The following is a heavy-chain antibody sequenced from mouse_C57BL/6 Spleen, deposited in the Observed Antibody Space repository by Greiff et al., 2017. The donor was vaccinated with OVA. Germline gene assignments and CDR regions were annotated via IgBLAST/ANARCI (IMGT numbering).Heavy chain of an antibody. CDR2: IHPNSGST. Sequence: VQLQQPGAELVKPGASVKLSCKASGYTFTSYWMHWVKQRPGQGLEWIGMIHPNSGSTNYNEKFKSKATLTVDKSSSTAYMQLSSLTSEDSAVYYCANYYGYHWYFDVWGTGTTGTVSS. CDR1: GYTFTSYW. D-gene: IGHD2-2*01. CDR3: ANYYGYHWYFDV. V-gene: IGHV1-64*01. J-gene: IGHJ1*03.